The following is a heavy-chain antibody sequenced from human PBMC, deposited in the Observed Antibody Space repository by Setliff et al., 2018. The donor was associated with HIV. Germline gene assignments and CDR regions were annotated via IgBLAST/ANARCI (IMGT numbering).Heavy chain of an antibody. D-gene: IGHD2-2*01. Sequence: PGGSLRLSCAASGFIFSDYSMNWVRQAPGKGLEWVSYINTNRRTIYYADSVKGRFTISRDNSKNTLFLQMNSLRSEDTAVYYCAKEDQRVTSVDYWGQGTPVTVSS. V-gene: IGHV3-48*01. J-gene: IGHJ4*02. CDR2: INTNRRTI. CDR3: AKEDQRVTSVDY. CDR1: GFIFSDYS.